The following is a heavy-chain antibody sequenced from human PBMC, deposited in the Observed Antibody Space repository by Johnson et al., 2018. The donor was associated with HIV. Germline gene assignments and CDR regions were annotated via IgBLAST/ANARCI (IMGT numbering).Heavy chain of an antibody. CDR1: GFTFSSYG. Sequence: QVQLVESGGGVVQPGGSLRLSCAASGFTFSSYGMHWVRQAPGKGLEWVAFIRYDGSNKYYADSEKGRFAIARDNSKNTLYLQMNSLRAEDTAVYYCGGSYYYDSSGYYARNAFDIWGQGTMVTVSS. V-gene: IGHV3-30*02. CDR3: GGSYYYDSSGYYARNAFDI. CDR2: IRYDGSNK. J-gene: IGHJ3*02. D-gene: IGHD3-22*01.